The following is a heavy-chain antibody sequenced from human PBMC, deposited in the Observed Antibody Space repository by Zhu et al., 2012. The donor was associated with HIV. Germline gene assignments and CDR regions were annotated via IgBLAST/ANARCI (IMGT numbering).Heavy chain of an antibody. CDR3: ARRGSSGWFLNWFDP. Sequence: QVQLQQWGAGLLRPSETLSLTCAVYGGSFSGYYWSWIRQPPGKGLEWIGEINHSGSTNYNPSLKSRVTISVDTSKNQFSLKLSSVTAADTAVYYCARRGSSGWFLNWFDPGAREPWSTVSS. CDR1: GGSFSGYY. D-gene: IGHD6-19*01. V-gene: IGHV4-34*01. CDR2: INHSGST. J-gene: IGHJ5*02.